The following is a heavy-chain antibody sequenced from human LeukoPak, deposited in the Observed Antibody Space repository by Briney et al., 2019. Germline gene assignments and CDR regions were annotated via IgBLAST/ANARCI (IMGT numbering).Heavy chain of an antibody. D-gene: IGHD6-19*01. V-gene: IGHV1-8*03. CDR3: ARVSLSGWYVY. CDR1: GYTFTSYD. Sequence: ASVKVSCKASGYTFTSYDINWVRRATGQGLEWMGWMNPNSGNTGYAQKFQGRVTITRNTSISTAYMELSSLRSEDTAVYYCARVSLSGWYVYWGQGTLVTVSS. CDR2: MNPNSGNT. J-gene: IGHJ4*02.